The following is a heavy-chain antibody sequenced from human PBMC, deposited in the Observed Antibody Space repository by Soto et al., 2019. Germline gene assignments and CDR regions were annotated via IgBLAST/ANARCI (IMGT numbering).Heavy chain of an antibody. CDR3: AKNLGSSYGMDV. CDR1: GFTFSSYA. J-gene: IGHJ6*02. CDR2: ISGIGDST. D-gene: IGHD3-16*01. Sequence: HPGGSLRLSCAASGFTFSSYAMSWVRQAPWKGLECVSVISGIGDSTYYADSVKGRFTISRDNSKNTLCLQMNSLRAEHTAVYYCAKNLGSSYGMDVWGQGTTVTVSS. V-gene: IGHV3-23*01.